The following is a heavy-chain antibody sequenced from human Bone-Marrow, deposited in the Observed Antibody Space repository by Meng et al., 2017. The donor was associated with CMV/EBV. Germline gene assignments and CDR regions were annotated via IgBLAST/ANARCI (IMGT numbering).Heavy chain of an antibody. V-gene: IGHV1-2*02. D-gene: IGHD6-19*01. Sequence: KASGYTFPGYYMHWVRQAPGQGLEWMGWINPNSGGTNYAQKFQGRVTMTRDTSISTAYMELSRLRSDDTAVYYCARTTLVSSGWYGWGQGTLVTVSS. CDR1: GYTFPGYY. CDR2: INPNSGGT. J-gene: IGHJ4*02. CDR3: ARTTLVSSGWYG.